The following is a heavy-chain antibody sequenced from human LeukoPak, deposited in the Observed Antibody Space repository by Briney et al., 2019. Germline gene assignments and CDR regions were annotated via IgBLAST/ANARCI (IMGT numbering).Heavy chain of an antibody. V-gene: IGHV3-33*01. CDR3: ARGPWLVSDITSFDY. CDR2: IWNDGSKT. CDR1: GFAFSTYG. D-gene: IGHD5-18*01. J-gene: IGHJ4*02. Sequence: LPGGSLRLSCITSGFAFSTYGMHWVRQAPGKGLEWVALIWNDGSKTYHAESVKDRFTISRDNSQNTLYLQMNSLRHEDTAVYYCARGPWLVSDITSFDYWGQGTLVTVSS.